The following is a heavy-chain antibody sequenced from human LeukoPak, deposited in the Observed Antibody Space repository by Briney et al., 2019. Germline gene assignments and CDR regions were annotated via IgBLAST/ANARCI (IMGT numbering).Heavy chain of an antibody. CDR1: GFTFSSYG. CDR3: AKDWGRGYSYGYGYYYFDY. V-gene: IGHV3-30*18. Sequence: GVSLRLSCAASGFTFSSYGMHWVRQAPGKGLEWVAVISYDGSNKYYADSVKGRFTISRDNSKNTLYLQMNSLRAEDTAVYYCAKDWGRGYSYGYGYYYFDYWGQGTLVTVSS. J-gene: IGHJ4*02. CDR2: ISYDGSNK. D-gene: IGHD5-18*01.